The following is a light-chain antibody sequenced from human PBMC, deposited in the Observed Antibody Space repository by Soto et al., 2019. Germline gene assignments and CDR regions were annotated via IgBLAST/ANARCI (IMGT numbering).Light chain of an antibody. J-gene: IGKJ4*01. CDR1: ESLSSDY. Sequence: PGERATLSCRASESLSSDYLAGFQQKPGQAPRLLIYGASSRATGFPDRFSGSGSGTDFTLTISRLEPEDSAVYYCHQYGYSPLTFGGGTKVEI. CDR3: HQYGYSPLT. CDR2: GAS. V-gene: IGKV3-20*01.